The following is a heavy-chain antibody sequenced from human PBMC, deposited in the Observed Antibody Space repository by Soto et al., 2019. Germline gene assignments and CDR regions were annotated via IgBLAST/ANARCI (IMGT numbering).Heavy chain of an antibody. Sequence: SETLSCTCTVSGGSINSSSYYWGWIRQPPGKGLEWIGSIYYSGSTYYNPSLKSRVTISVDTSKNQFSLKLSSVTAADTAVYYCARHPVVHRPTGSTPSWFDPWGQVTLVTVSS. CDR3: ARHPVVHRPTGSTPSWFDP. V-gene: IGHV4-39*01. D-gene: IGHD1-1*01. CDR2: IYYSGST. CDR1: GGSINSSSYY. J-gene: IGHJ5*02.